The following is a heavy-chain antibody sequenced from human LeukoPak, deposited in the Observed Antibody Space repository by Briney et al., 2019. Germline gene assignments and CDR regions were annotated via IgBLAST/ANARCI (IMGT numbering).Heavy chain of an antibody. V-gene: IGHV1-2*02. CDR2: INPNSGGT. CDR1: GYTFTGYY. D-gene: IGHD2-15*01. J-gene: IGHJ5*02. Sequence: ASVKVSCKASGYTFTGYYMHWVRQAPGQGLEWMGWINPNSGGTNYAQKFQGRVTMTRDTSTSTAYMELSRLRSDDTAVYYCASTGYCSGGSCYVPNWFDPWGQGTLVTVSS. CDR3: ASTGYCSGGSCYVPNWFDP.